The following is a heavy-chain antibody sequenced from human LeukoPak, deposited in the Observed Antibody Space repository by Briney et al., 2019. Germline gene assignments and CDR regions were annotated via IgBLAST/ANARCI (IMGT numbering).Heavy chain of an antibody. CDR2: IIPILGIA. V-gene: IGHV1-69*04. CDR1: GGTFSSYA. CDR3: TRVMSEGGFGNRLYYFDY. Sequence: SVKVSCKASGGTFSSYAISWVRRAPGQGLEWIGRIIPILGIANYAQKFQGRVTITADKSTSTAYMELSSLRSEDTAVYYCTRVMSEGGFGNRLYYFDYWGQGTLVTVSS. D-gene: IGHD3-10*01. J-gene: IGHJ4*02.